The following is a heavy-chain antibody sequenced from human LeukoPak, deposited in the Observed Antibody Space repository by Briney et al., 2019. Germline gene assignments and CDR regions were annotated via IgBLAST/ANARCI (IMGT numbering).Heavy chain of an antibody. V-gene: IGHV3-53*01. CDR3: ARDNTAMDAFDI. CDR2: IYSGGST. D-gene: IGHD5-18*01. CDR1: GFTVSSNY. J-gene: IGHJ3*02. Sequence: PGGSLRLFCAASGFTVSSNYMSWVRQAPGKGLEWVSVIYSGGSTYYADSVKGRFTISRDNSKNTLYLQMNSLRAEDTAVYYCARDNTAMDAFDIWGQGTMVTVSS.